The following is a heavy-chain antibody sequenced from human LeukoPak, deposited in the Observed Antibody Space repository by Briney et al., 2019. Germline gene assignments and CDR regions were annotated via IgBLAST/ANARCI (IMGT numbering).Heavy chain of an antibody. CDR3: AKGQEDIVVVVATTFFDY. Sequence: QSGGSLRLSCAASGFTFSSYAMSWVRQAPGKGLEWVSAISGSGGSTYYADSVKGRFTISRDNSKNTLYLQMNSLRAEDTAVYYCAKGQEDIVVVVATTFFDYWGQGTLVTVSS. V-gene: IGHV3-23*01. CDR2: ISGSGGST. J-gene: IGHJ4*02. CDR1: GFTFSSYA. D-gene: IGHD2-15*01.